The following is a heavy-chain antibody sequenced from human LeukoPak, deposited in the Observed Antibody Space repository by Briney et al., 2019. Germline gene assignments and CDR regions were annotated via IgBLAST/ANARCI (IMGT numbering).Heavy chain of an antibody. CDR1: GGTFSSYA. J-gene: IGHJ4*02. Sequence: SVKVSCKASGGTFSSYAISWVRRAPGQGLEWMGGIIPMFGTANYAQKFQGRVTITADESTTTAYMELSSLRSDDTAVYCCARVGTYCSSTSCYVRDYWGQGTLVTVSS. CDR3: ARVGTYCSSTSCYVRDY. CDR2: IIPMFGTA. D-gene: IGHD2-2*01. V-gene: IGHV1-69*13.